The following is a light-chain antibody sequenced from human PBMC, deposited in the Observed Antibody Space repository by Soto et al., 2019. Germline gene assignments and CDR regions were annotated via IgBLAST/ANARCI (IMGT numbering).Light chain of an antibody. CDR3: SSYAGGVV. Sequence: QSVLTQPASVSGSPGQSITLSCTRASSGVENYNLVSWYQHHPGKAPKLIIYEGSQRPSGVSDRFSGSKSGNTASLTISGLQAEDEDDYYCSSYAGGVVFGGGTQLTVL. J-gene: IGLJ3*02. V-gene: IGLV2-23*01. CDR2: EGS. CDR1: SSGVENYNL.